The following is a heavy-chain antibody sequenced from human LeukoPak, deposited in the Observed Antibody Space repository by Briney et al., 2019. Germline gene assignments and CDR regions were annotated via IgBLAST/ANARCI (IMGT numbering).Heavy chain of an antibody. CDR2: ISSSSSYI. CDR1: GFTFSSYS. CDR3: ARAIAVARPASNDY. V-gene: IGHV3-21*01. D-gene: IGHD6-19*01. Sequence: GGSLRLSCAASGFTFSSYSMNWVRQAPGKGLEWVSSISSSSSYIYYADSVKGRFTISRDNAKNSLYLQMNSLRAEDTAVYYCARAIAVARPASNDYWGQGTLVTVSS. J-gene: IGHJ4*02.